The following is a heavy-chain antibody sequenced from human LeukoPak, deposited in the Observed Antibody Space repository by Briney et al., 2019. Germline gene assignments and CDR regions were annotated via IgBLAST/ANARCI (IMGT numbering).Heavy chain of an antibody. CDR3: AIHVSGTWNYFDY. V-gene: IGHV5-51*01. CDR2: IYPGDSDT. CDR1: GYRFTSYW. J-gene: IGHJ4*02. Sequence: GESLKISCKGSGYRFTSYWIGWVRQMPGKGLEWMGTIYPGDSDTRYSPSFQGQVTISADKSINTAYVQWSSLKASDAAMYYCAIHVSGTWNYFDYWGQGTLVSVST. D-gene: IGHD1-1*01.